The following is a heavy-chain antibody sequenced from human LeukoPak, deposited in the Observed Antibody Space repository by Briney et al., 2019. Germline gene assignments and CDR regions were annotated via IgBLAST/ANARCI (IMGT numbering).Heavy chain of an antibody. CDR1: GYTFTGYY. CDR2: INPNSGDT. V-gene: IGHV1-2*02. D-gene: IGHD4-17*01. J-gene: IGHJ5*02. CDR3: ARGGSQADYGYPNWFAP. Sequence: ASVKVSCKASGYTFTGYYMHWVRQAPGQGLEWMGWINPNSGDTKYAQKFQGRVTMTRDTSISTAYMELSSLTSDDTAVYYCARGGSQADYGYPNWFAPWGQGTLVTVSS.